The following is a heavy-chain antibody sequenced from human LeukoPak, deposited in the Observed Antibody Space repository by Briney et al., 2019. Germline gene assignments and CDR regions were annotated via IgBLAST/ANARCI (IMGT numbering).Heavy chain of an antibody. J-gene: IGHJ4*02. CDR3: AKDRVGATTYPGLFSYFDY. V-gene: IGHV3-30*02. CDR1: GFTFSSYG. Sequence: GGSLRLSCAASGFTFSSYGMHWVRQAPGKELEWVSFIRYDGSDKYYADSVKGRFTISRDNSKNTVYLQMNSLRAEDTAVYYCAKDRVGATTYPGLFSYFDYWGQGTLVTVSS. D-gene: IGHD1-26*01. CDR2: IRYDGSDK.